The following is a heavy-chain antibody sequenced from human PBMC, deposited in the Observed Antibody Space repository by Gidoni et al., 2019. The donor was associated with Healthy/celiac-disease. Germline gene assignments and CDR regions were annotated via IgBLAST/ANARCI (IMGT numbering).Heavy chain of an antibody. V-gene: IGHV3-11*01. J-gene: IGHJ3*02. Sequence: GLSWVSYISSSGSTIYYADSVKGRFTISRDNAKNSLYLQMNSLRAEDTAVYYCASGYSDAFDIWGQGTMVTVSS. CDR3: ASGYSDAFDI. D-gene: IGHD5-18*01. CDR2: ISSSGSTI.